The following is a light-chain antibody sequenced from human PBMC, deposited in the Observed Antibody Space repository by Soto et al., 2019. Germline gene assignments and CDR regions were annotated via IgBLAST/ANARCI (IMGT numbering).Light chain of an antibody. J-gene: IGLJ1*01. V-gene: IGLV2-14*01. CDR1: SSDVGGYKY. CDR2: AVN. Sequence: QSVLTQPASVSGSPGQSITISCTGTSSDVGGYKYVSWYQHHPGQAPKLMIHAVNSRPSGVSTRFSGSKSGNTASLTISGLRDEDEADYYCSSYSTSFFYVFGTGTKLTVL. CDR3: SSYSTSFFYV.